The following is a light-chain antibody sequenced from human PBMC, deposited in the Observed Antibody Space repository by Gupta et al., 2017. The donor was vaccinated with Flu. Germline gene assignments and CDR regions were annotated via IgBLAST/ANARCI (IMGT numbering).Light chain of an antibody. CDR3: AAWDDSLNGHVV. Sequence: QSVLTQPPSASGTPGQRVTNPCSGRSSNIGSNTVNGYQQLPGTAPKLLIYSNNQRPSGVPDRFSGSKSGTSASLAISGLQSEDEADYYCAAWDDSLNGHVVFGGGTKLTVL. V-gene: IGLV1-44*01. CDR1: SSNIGSNT. CDR2: SNN. J-gene: IGLJ2*01.